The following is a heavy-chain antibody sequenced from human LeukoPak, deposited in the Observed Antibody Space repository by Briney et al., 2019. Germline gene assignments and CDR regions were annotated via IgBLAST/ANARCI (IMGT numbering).Heavy chain of an antibody. J-gene: IGHJ4*02. CDR1: GFTFSSYG. CDR2: ISGSGGST. Sequence: GGSLRLSCAASGFTFSSYGMSWVRQAPGKGLEWVSAISGSGGSTYYADSVKGRFTISRDNSKNTLYLQMNSLRAEDTAVYYCARAPRDGYNYPFDYWGQGTLVTVSS. V-gene: IGHV3-23*01. CDR3: ARAPRDGYNYPFDY. D-gene: IGHD5-24*01.